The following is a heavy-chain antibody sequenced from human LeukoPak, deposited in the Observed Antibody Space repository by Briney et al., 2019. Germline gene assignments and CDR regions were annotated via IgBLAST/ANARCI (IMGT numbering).Heavy chain of an antibody. CDR3: AKRASGSGTSLYYFDY. CDR2: IWYDGSNK. Sequence: PGGSLRLSCAASGFTFSSYGMHWVRQAPGKGLEWVAMIWYDGSNKYYADSVKGRFTISRDNSKNTLYLQMNSLGAEDTAVYYCAKRASGSGTSLYYFDYWGQGTLVTVSS. V-gene: IGHV3-33*06. CDR1: GFTFSSYG. J-gene: IGHJ4*02. D-gene: IGHD3-10*01.